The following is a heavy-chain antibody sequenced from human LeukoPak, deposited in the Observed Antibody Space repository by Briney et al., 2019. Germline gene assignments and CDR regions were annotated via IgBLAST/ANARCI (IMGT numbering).Heavy chain of an antibody. CDR1: GFTFSSYS. CDR3: ARVLSVTSPFDY. J-gene: IGHJ4*02. CDR2: ISSSSSYI. V-gene: IGHV3-21*01. Sequence: GRSLRLSCAASGFTFSSYSMNWVRQAPGKGLEWVSSISSSSSYIYYADSVKGRFTISRDNAKNSLYLQMNSLRAEDTAVYYCARVLSVTSPFDYWGQGTLVTVSS. D-gene: IGHD4-17*01.